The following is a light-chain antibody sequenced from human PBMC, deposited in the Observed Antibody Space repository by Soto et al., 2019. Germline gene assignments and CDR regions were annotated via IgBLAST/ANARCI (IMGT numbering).Light chain of an antibody. J-gene: IGKJ2*01. Sequence: EIVLTQSPGTLSLSPGERATLSCRASQSVSGSYLAWYQQKLGQAPRLLIYGASSRATGIPDRFSGSGSGTDFNLTISRLEPEDLAVYDCQQYGNSPPYTFGQGTKLEIK. CDR1: QSVSGSY. CDR2: GAS. CDR3: QQYGNSPPYT. V-gene: IGKV3-20*01.